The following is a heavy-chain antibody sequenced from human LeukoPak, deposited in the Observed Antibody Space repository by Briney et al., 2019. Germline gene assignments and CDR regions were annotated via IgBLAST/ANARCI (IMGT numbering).Heavy chain of an antibody. CDR1: GFTFSIYS. Sequence: PGGSLRLSCAASGFTFSIYSMTWVRQAPGKGLEWVSYISSSSTTMYYADSVKGRFTISRDNAKNSLYLQMDSLRAEDTAVYYCARDSPGHYYGSGSYNWFDPWGQGTLVTVSS. CDR2: ISSSSTTM. D-gene: IGHD3-10*01. CDR3: ARDSPGHYYGSGSYNWFDP. V-gene: IGHV3-48*04. J-gene: IGHJ5*02.